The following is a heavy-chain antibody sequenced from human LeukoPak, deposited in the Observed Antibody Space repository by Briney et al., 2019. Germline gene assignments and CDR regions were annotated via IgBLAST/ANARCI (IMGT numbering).Heavy chain of an antibody. V-gene: IGHV3-30*02. J-gene: IGHJ4*02. CDR3: AKDRYCDNGVCSGSFDY. CDR1: GFTFRSYG. Sequence: GGSLRLSCAASGFTFRSYGMHWVRQTPGKGLEWVAFIRYDGSNKNYADSVKGRFTFSRDNSKNTVYLQMNSLRAEDTAGYYCAKDRYCDNGVCSGSFDYWGQGTLVTVSS. CDR2: IRYDGSNK. D-gene: IGHD2-8*01.